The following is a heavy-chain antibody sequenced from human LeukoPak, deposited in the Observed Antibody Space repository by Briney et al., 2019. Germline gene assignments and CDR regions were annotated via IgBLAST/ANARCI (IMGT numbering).Heavy chain of an antibody. CDR2: ISSGSSYI. J-gene: IGHJ4*02. CDR1: GFTFSIYS. Sequence: NPGGSLRLSCAASGFTFSIYSMNWVRQAPGKGLEWVSSISSGSSYIYYADSVKGRFTISRDNAKNSLYLQVNSLRAEDTAVYYCAKGYYDYVWGSYYFDYWGQGTLVTVSS. CDR3: AKGYYDYVWGSYYFDY. V-gene: IGHV3-21*04. D-gene: IGHD3-16*01.